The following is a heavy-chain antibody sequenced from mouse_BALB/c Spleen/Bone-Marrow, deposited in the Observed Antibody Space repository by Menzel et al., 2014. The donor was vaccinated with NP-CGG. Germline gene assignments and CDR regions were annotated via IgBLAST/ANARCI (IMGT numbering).Heavy chain of an antibody. D-gene: IGHD4-1*01. V-gene: IGHV5-17*02. J-gene: IGHJ4*01. CDR2: ISSGSSTI. CDR3: ATGTRAMDY. Sequence: EVQLVESGGGLVQLGGSRKLSCAASGFTFSSFGMHWVRQAPEKGLEWVAYISSGSSTIYYADTVKGRFTISRDNPKNTPFLQMTSLRSEDTAMYYCATGTRAMDYWGQGTSVTVSS. CDR1: GFTFSSFG.